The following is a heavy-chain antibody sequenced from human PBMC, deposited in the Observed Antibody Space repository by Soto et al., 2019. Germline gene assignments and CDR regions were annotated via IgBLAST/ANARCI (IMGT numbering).Heavy chain of an antibody. J-gene: IGHJ5*02. CDR3: ASNYYDRRTPPENWFDP. CDR2: IYDSGST. CDR1: GASISSGDYY. Sequence: SETLSLTCSVSGASISSGDYYWSWIRQHPGKGLEWIGYIYDSGSTYYNPSLKSRVTISVDTSKNQFSLKLSSVTAADTAVYYCASNYYDRRTPPENWFDPWGQGTLVT. D-gene: IGHD3-22*01. V-gene: IGHV4-31*03.